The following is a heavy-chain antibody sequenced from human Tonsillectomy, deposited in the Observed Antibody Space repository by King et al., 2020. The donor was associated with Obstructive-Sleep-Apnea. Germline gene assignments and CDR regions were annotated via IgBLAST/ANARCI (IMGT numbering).Heavy chain of an antibody. V-gene: IGHV1-69*09. Sequence: QLVQSGAEVKKPGSSVKVSCKASGGTFSSYAISWVRQAPGQGLEWMGRIIPILGIANYAQKFQGRVTITADKSTSTAYMELSSLRSEDTAVYYCARDRDDSSGYSPNFDYWGQGTLVTVSS. CDR2: IIPILGIA. CDR3: ARDRDDSSGYSPNFDY. D-gene: IGHD3-22*01. CDR1: GGTFSSYA. J-gene: IGHJ4*02.